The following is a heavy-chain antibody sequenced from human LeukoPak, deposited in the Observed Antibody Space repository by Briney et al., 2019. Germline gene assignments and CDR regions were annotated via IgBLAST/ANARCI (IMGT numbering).Heavy chain of an antibody. J-gene: IGHJ4*02. D-gene: IGHD3-10*01. Sequence: GGSLRLSCAASGFTFTDHYMDWVRHAPGKGLEWVGRIRNKANSYTTEYAASVKGRFTISRDDSKNSLYVQMNSLKTEDTAVYYCVAMLRGVGYWGQGTLVTVSS. CDR1: GFTFTDHY. CDR2: IRNKANSYTT. CDR3: VAMLRGVGY. V-gene: IGHV3-72*01.